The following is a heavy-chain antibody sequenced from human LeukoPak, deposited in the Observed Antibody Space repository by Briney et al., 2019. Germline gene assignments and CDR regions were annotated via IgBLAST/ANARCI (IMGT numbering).Heavy chain of an antibody. CDR3: ARLSVYYDSSGYYYGKNYYFDY. J-gene: IGHJ4*02. Sequence: KASETLSLTCTVSGGSISSSSYYWGWIRQPPGKGLEWIGSIYYSGSTYYNPSLKSRVTISVDTSKNQFSLKLSSVTAADTAVYYCARLSVYYDSSGYYYGKNYYFDYWGQRTLVTVSS. CDR1: GGSISSSSYY. CDR2: IYYSGST. D-gene: IGHD3-22*01. V-gene: IGHV4-39*01.